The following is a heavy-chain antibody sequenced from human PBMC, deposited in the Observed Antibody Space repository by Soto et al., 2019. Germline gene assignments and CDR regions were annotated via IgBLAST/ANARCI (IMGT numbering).Heavy chain of an antibody. D-gene: IGHD6-19*01. J-gene: IGHJ4*02. CDR2: IYWDDDK. Sequence: QITLKESGPTVVKPTQTLTLTCSLSGFSLNTGGVGVGWIHQPPGKALEWLAVIYWDDDKSWNPSLRDRLTINRDASDDQVVLTVTNMDPVDTGTYYCARRRGGFGGGWTTPYCDYWGQGTLVTVSS. V-gene: IGHV2-5*02. CDR3: ARRRGGFGGGWTTPYCDY. CDR1: GFSLNTGGVG.